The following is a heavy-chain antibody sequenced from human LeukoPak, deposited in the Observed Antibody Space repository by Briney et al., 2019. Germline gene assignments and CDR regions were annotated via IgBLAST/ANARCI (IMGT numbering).Heavy chain of an antibody. CDR2: INPSGGST. J-gene: IGHJ3*02. Sequence: ASVKVSCKASGYTFTSYYMHWVRQAPGQGLEWMGIINPSGGSTSCAQKFQGRVTMTRDTSTSTVYMELSSLRSEDTAVYYCARVVGGYDSSGYWDDAFDIWGQGTMVTVSS. V-gene: IGHV1-46*01. D-gene: IGHD3-22*01. CDR3: ARVVGGYDSSGYWDDAFDI. CDR1: GYTFTSYY.